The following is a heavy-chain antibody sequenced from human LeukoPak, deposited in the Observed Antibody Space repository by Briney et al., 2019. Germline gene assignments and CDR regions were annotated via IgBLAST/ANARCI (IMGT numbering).Heavy chain of an antibody. D-gene: IGHD2/OR15-2a*01. CDR1: GFTFSSYW. V-gene: IGHV3-7*04. Sequence: GGSLRLSCAASGFTFSSYWMTWVRQSPGKGLEWVATIKQDGSEKFYVDSVEGRFTISRDNAKSSLYLQMDSLRAADTAVYYCARLKAPNRITYYLDSWGQGTLVTISS. CDR3: ARLKAPNRITYYLDS. J-gene: IGHJ4*02. CDR2: IKQDGSEK.